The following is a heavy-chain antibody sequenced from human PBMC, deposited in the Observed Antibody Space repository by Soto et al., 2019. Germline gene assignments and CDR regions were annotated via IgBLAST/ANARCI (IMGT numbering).Heavy chain of an antibody. J-gene: IGHJ6*03. CDR2: IYNSWIT. CDR3: ARASGTYYSLATDFYYSYMDV. V-gene: IGHV4-59*01. CDR1: GGSISSSY. D-gene: IGHD3-10*01. Sequence: SETLSLTCTVSGGSISSSYWSWIRQPPGKGLEWIGNIYNSWITNYNPSLKSRVTTSVDTSKNQFSLKLSSVTAADTAVYYCARASGTYYSLATDFYYSYMDVWGKGTQVTVSS.